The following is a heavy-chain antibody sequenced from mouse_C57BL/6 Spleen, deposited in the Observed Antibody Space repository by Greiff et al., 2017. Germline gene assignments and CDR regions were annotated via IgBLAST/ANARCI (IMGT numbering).Heavy chain of an antibody. CDR3: AWNYYYGGGAWFAY. Sequence: VQLQQPGAELVMPGASVKMSCKASGYTFTCYWITWVKQRPGQGLAWIGDLYPGSGSTNYNEKFKSKATLTVDPSSSTASMQLSSLTSEVSAVYYGAWNYYYGGGAWFAYWGQGTLVTVAA. J-gene: IGHJ3*01. CDR1: GYTFTCYW. CDR2: LYPGSGST. D-gene: IGHD1-1*01. V-gene: IGHV1-55*01.